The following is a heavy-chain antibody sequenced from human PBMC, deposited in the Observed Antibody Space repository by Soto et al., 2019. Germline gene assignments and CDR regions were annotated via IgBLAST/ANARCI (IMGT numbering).Heavy chain of an antibody. D-gene: IGHD3-22*01. J-gene: IGHJ4*02. CDR1: GGSISSGGYS. Sequence: SGTLSLTCAVSGGSISSGGYSWSWIRQPPGKGLEWIGYIYHSGSTYYNPSLKSRVTISVDRSKNQFSLKLSSVTAADTAVYYCAMAGSSGYYSIDYWGQGTLVTVSS. CDR2: IYHSGST. CDR3: AMAGSSGYYSIDY. V-gene: IGHV4-30-2*01.